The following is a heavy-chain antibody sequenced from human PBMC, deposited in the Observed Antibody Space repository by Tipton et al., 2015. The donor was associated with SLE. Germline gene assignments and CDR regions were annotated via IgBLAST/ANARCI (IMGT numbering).Heavy chain of an antibody. CDR1: GGSVSSYS. V-gene: IGHV4-4*09. J-gene: IGHJ5*02. CDR2: IYDSGSA. CDR3: ARDYGDFNWFDP. Sequence: TLSLTCTVSGGSVSSYSWNWIRQPPGKGLEWIGFIYDSGSAKYSPSLKSRVTISLDTSKNQFSLRLGSVTAADTAMYYCARDYGDFNWFDPWGQGTLVIVSS. D-gene: IGHD4-17*01.